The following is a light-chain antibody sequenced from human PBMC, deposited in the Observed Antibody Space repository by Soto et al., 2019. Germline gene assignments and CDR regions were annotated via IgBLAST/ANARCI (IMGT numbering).Light chain of an antibody. Sequence: QSALTQAASVSGSPGQSITISCTGTSSDVGGYNYVSWYQQHPGKAPKVMIYEVTNRPSGISNRFSGSKSGNTASLTISGLQAEDEADYYCSSYTTTTTSVFGPGTKVTVL. J-gene: IGLJ1*01. CDR2: EVT. CDR3: SSYTTTTTSV. CDR1: SSDVGGYNY. V-gene: IGLV2-14*01.